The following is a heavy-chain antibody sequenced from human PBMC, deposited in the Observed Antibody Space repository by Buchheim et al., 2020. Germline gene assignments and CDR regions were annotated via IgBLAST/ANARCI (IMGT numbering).Heavy chain of an antibody. CDR3: AKLPGLRIGSAIDY. D-gene: IGHD2-2*01. Sequence: QVQLVESGGGVVQPGRSLRLSCAASGFTFSSYGMHWVRQAPGKGLEWVAVISYDGSNKYYADSVKGRFTISRDNSKNTLYLQMNSLRAEDTAVHYCAKLPGLRIGSAIDYWGQGTL. CDR2: ISYDGSNK. V-gene: IGHV3-30*18. J-gene: IGHJ4*02. CDR1: GFTFSSYG.